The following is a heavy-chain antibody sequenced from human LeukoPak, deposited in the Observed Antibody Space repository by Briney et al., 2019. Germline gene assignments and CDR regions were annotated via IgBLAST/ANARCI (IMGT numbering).Heavy chain of an antibody. CDR1: GYSFTNYR. J-gene: IGHJ6*03. V-gene: IGHV5-51*01. D-gene: IGHD2-2*01. CDR2: IYPGDSET. Sequence: GESLKISCKGSGYSFTNYRIGWVRQMPGKGLEWMGIIYPGDSETRYSPSFQGQVTISADKSISTAYLQWSSLKASDTAMYYCARLIRGCSSTSCYLNDYYYYMDVWGKGTTVTVSS. CDR3: ARLIRGCSSTSCYLNDYYYYMDV.